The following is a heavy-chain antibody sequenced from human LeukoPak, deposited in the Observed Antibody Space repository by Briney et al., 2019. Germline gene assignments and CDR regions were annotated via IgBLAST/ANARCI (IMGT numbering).Heavy chain of an antibody. CDR3: ARDRSLELLWFGEASDY. D-gene: IGHD3-10*01. CDR1: GYTFTSYG. Sequence: ASVKVSCKASGYTFTSYGISWVRQAPGQGLEWMGWISAYNGNTNYAQKLQGRVTMTTDTSTSTAYMELRSLRSDDAAVYYCARDRSLELLWFGEASDYWGQGTLVTVSS. J-gene: IGHJ4*02. V-gene: IGHV1-18*01. CDR2: ISAYNGNT.